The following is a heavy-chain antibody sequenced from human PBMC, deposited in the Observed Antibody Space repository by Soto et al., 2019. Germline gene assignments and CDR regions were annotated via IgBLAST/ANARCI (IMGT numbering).Heavy chain of an antibody. CDR2: ISGSGGST. V-gene: IGHV3-23*01. CDR3: AKDSPSNYVSQWFDP. Sequence: CLRLSCAASGFTFSSYAMSWVRQAPGKGLEWVSAISGSGGSTYYADSVKGRFTISRDNSKNTLYLQMNSLRAEDTAVYYCAKDSPSNYVSQWFDPWGQGTLVTVSS. CDR1: GFTFSSYA. D-gene: IGHD4-4*01. J-gene: IGHJ5*02.